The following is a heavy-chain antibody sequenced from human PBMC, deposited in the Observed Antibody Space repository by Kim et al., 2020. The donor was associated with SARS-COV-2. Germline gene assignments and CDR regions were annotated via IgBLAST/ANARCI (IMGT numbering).Heavy chain of an antibody. J-gene: IGHJ4*02. D-gene: IGHD3-3*01. CDR3: AKDPYYDFWSGYYFDY. Sequence: VRVRFTISRDNSKNTLYLQMNSLRAEDTAVYYCAKDPYYDFWSGYYFDYWGQGTLVTVSS. V-gene: IGHV3-23*01.